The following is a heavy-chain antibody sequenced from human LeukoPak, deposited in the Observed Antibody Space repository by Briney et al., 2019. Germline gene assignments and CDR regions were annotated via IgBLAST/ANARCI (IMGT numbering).Heavy chain of an antibody. CDR2: ISYDGSNK. D-gene: IGHD6-13*01. J-gene: IGHJ4*02. CDR3: ARDPRGSSSSYFDY. CDR1: GFTFSSYA. Sequence: GGSLRLSCAASGFTFSSYAMHWVRQAPGKGLEWVAVISYDGSNKYYADSVKGRFTISRDNSKNTLYLQMNSLRAEDTAVYYCARDPRGSSSSYFDYWGQGTLVTVSS. V-gene: IGHV3-30*01.